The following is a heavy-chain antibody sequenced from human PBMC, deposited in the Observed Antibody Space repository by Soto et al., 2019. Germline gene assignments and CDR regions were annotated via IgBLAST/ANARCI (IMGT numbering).Heavy chain of an antibody. CDR1: GFTFSSYA. V-gene: IGHV3-23*01. D-gene: IGHD4-17*01. CDR2: ISGSGGST. CDR3: AKPDYGDYYYYMDV. J-gene: IGHJ6*03. Sequence: GGSLRLSCAASGFTFSSYAMSWVRQAPGKGLEWVSAISGSGGSTYYADSGKGRFTISRDKSKNTLYLQMNSLRAEDTAVYYCAKPDYGDYYYYMDVWGKGTTVTVSS.